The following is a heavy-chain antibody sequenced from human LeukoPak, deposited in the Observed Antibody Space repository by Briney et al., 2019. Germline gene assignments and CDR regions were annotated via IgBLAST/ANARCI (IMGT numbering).Heavy chain of an antibody. CDR1: GFTVSSIH. D-gene: IGHD3-22*01. J-gene: IGHJ3*02. CDR3: ARGGRGSAAVVAPRSFDI. Sequence: GGSLRLSCAASGFTVSSIHMVWVRQAPGKGLEWVSVTYTGGNSYYADSVKGRFIISRDISKNTLYLQMNSLRTEDSALYYCARGGRGSAAVVAPRSFDIWGQGTMVTVSS. V-gene: IGHV3-53*01. CDR2: TYTGGNS.